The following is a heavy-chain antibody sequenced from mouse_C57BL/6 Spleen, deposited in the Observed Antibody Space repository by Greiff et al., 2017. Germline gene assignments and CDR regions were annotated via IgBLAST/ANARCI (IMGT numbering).Heavy chain of an antibody. J-gene: IGHJ1*03. CDR1: GYTFRDYY. CDR3: AIDWRGFDV. V-gene: IGHV5-16*01. Sequence: EVQLVESEGGLVQPGSSMKLSCTASGYTFRDYYMAWVRQVPEKGLEWVANINYDGSSTYYLDSLKSRFIISRDNAKNSLYLQLSSLKSEDTATYYWAIDWRGFDVWGTGTTVTVSS. CDR2: INYDGSST.